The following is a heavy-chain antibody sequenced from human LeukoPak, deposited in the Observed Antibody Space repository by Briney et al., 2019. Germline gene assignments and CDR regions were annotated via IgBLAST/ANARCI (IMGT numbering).Heavy chain of an antibody. D-gene: IGHD3-3*01. V-gene: IGHV3-21*01. J-gene: IGHJ4*02. CDR1: GFTFSCYS. CDR3: ARGITICGVVKN. CDR2: ISSSSSYI. Sequence: PGGSLRLSCAASGFTFSCYSMNWVRQAPGKGLEWVSSISSSSSYIYCADSVKGRFTISRDNAKNSLYLQMNSLRAEDTAVYYCARGITICGVVKNSGQGTRVTVSS.